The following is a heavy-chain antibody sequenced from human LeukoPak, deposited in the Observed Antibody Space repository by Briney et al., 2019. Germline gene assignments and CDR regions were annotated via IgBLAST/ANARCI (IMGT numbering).Heavy chain of an antibody. V-gene: IGHV4-39*07. CDR3: ARDGARGGYGYYYYGMDV. J-gene: IGHJ6*02. CDR1: GGSISSSSYY. D-gene: IGHD6-13*01. Sequence: SETLSLTCTVSGGSISSSSYYWGWIRQPPGKGLEWIGSIYYSGSTYYNPSLKSRVTISVDTSKNQFSPKLSSVTAADTAVYYCARDGARGGYGYYYYGMDVWGQGTTVTVSS. CDR2: IYYSGST.